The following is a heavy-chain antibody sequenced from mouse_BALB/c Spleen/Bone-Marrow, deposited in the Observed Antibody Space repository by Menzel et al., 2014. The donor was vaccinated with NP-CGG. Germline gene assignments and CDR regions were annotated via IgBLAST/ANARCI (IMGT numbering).Heavy chain of an antibody. CDR2: INPDSRTI. CDR3: ARPDYDGFLNY. CDR1: GFDFSRYW. J-gene: IGHJ2*01. V-gene: IGHV4-1*02. Sequence: EVKLLESGGGLVQPGGSLKLSCAASGFDFSRYWMSWVRQAPGKGLEWIGEINPDSRTINYSPSLKDKFIISRDNAKNTLDLRLNKERTEDTALYYCARPDYDGFLNYWRQSTPLTVSS. D-gene: IGHD1-2*01.